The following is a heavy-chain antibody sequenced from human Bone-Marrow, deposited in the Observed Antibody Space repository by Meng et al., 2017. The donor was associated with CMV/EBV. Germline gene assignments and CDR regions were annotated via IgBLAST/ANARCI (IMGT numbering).Heavy chain of an antibody. CDR2: LYSSGTT. V-gene: IGHV3-53*01. Sequence: GESLKISCVASGFTVRTSYVSWVRQPPGKGLEWISLLYSSGTTFYAQSVEGRFTISRDNSKNTVFLEMNSLTTEDTDTYFCARFTYVTFDYWGQGTVVTVSS. CDR1: GFTVRTSY. J-gene: IGHJ4*02. D-gene: IGHD3-16*01. CDR3: ARFTYVTFDY.